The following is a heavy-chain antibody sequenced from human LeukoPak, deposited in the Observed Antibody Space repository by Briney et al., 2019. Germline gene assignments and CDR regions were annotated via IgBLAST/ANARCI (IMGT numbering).Heavy chain of an antibody. CDR2: INHSGST. J-gene: IGHJ4*02. Sequence: SETLSLTCAVYGGSFSGYYWSWIRQPPGKGLEWIEEINHSGSTNYNPSLKSRVTISVDTSKNQFSLKLSSVTAADTAVYYCAMSITMIIVIVKRPPTIDYWGQGALVTVSS. V-gene: IGHV4-34*01. CDR1: GGSFSGYY. CDR3: AMSITMIIVIVKRPPTIDY. D-gene: IGHD3-22*01.